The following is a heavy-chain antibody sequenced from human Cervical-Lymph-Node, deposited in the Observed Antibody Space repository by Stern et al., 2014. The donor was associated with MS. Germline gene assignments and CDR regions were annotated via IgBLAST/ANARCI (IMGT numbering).Heavy chain of an antibody. Sequence: VQLMQSGGGVVQPWRSLRLSCAASGFTFSSYAMHWVRQAPGQGLEWVAVISYDGSNKYYADSVKGRFTISRDNSKNTLYLQMNSLRAEDTAVYYCARGSPYYDSSGYAEHWGQGTLVTVSS. CDR1: GFTFSSYA. J-gene: IGHJ1*01. V-gene: IGHV3-30-3*01. D-gene: IGHD3-22*01. CDR3: ARGSPYYDSSGYAEH. CDR2: ISYDGSNK.